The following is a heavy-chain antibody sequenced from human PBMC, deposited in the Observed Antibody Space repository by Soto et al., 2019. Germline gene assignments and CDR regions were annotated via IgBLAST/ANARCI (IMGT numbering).Heavy chain of an antibody. CDR2: IWYDGSIN. D-gene: IGHD2-8*02. CDR3: ARIDCTGNNCNPYYHYGMDV. CDR1: GFTFSTYG. Sequence: QEQLVESGGGVVQPGRSLRLSCAASGFTFSTYGMHWVRQIPGKGLQWVAIIWYDGSINYYADSVKGRFTISRDNSKNTLYLQMNSLRDEDTAVYYCARIDCTGNNCNPYYHYGMDVWGQGTTVTVSS. J-gene: IGHJ6*02. V-gene: IGHV3-33*01.